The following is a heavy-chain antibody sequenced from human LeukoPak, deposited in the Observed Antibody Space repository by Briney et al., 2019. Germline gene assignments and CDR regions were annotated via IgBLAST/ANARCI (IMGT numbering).Heavy chain of an antibody. J-gene: IGHJ4*02. V-gene: IGHV1-46*01. D-gene: IGHD5-18*01. CDR1: GYTFTSYY. Sequence: VASVKVSCKASGYTFTSYYMHWVRQAPGQGLEWMGIINPSGGSTSYAQKFQGRVTMTRDTSTSTVYMELSSLRSEDTAVYYCARVGSGYSYGSPFDYWGQGTLVTVSS. CDR2: INPSGGST. CDR3: ARVGSGYSYGSPFDY.